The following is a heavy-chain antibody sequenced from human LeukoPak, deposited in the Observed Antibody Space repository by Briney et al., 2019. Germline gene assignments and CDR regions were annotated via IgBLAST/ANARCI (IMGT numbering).Heavy chain of an antibody. D-gene: IGHD3-22*01. CDR3: SAHETLIVVRPFDC. CDR1: GLTFSSYW. CDR2: IDPDGTST. J-gene: IGHJ4*02. V-gene: IGHV3-74*01. Sequence: PGGSLRLSCAASGLTFSSYWMHWVRQVPGKGPVWVSRIDPDGTSTSYADSVKGRFTISRDNAKNTLYLQMNSLRAEDAAVYYCSAHETLIVVRPFDCWGQGTVVTVSS.